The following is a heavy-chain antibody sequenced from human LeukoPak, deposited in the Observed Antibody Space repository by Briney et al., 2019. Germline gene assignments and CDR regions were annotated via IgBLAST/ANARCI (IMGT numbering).Heavy chain of an antibody. CDR3: ARGRGWLQSTPFDY. D-gene: IGHD5-24*01. CDR2: IYYSGST. J-gene: IGHJ4*02. Sequence: PSETLSLTCTVSGGSISSYYWSWIRQPPGKGLEWIGYIYYSGSTNYNPSLKSRVTISVDTSKNQFSLKLSSVTAADTAVYYCARGRGWLQSTPFDYWGQGTLGTVSS. CDR1: GGSISSYY. V-gene: IGHV4-59*01.